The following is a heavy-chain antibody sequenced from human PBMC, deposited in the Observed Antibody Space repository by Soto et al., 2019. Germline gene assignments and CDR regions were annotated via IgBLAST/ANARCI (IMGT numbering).Heavy chain of an antibody. CDR3: ASYYYYDSSGSYFDY. Sequence: QVQLQESGPGLVKPSGTLSLTCAVSGASISSSNWWTWVRQPPGKGLEWIGEISHSGSTNYNPSLKSRITISVDRSKKQFSLELRSVTAADTAAYYCASYYYYDSSGSYFDYWGQGTLVTVSS. J-gene: IGHJ4*02. CDR1: GASISSSNW. D-gene: IGHD3-22*01. CDR2: ISHSGST. V-gene: IGHV4-4*02.